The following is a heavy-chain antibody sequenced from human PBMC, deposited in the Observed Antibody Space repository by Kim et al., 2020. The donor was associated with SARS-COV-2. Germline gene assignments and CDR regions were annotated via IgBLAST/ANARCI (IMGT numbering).Heavy chain of an antibody. D-gene: IGHD3-16*01. J-gene: IGHJ6*03. Sequence: ASVKVSCKASGYTFTSYAMNWVRQAPGQGLEWMGWINTNTGNPTYAQGFTGRFVFSLDTSVSTAYLQISSLKAGDTAVYYCARDYIWRIGGSYYYYYMDVWGRGTPVTVSS. CDR3: ARDYIWRIGGSYYYYYMDV. V-gene: IGHV7-4-1*02. CDR2: INTNTGNP. CDR1: GYTFTSYA.